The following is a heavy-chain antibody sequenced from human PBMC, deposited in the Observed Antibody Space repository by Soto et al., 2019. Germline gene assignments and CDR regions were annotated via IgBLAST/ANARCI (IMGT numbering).Heavy chain of an antibody. CDR3: ARAAYTSMATQWFDP. CDR1: GGTFSMYG. J-gene: IGHJ5*02. V-gene: IGHV1-69*13. D-gene: IGHD3-16*01. CDR2: IIPISGTP. Sequence: SVKVSCKASGGTFSMYGISWVRQAPGQGLEWMGGIIPISGTPNYAQKFQGRVTITADESTSTGYMELSSLRSEDTAVYYCARAAYTSMATQWFDPWGQGTLVTVSS.